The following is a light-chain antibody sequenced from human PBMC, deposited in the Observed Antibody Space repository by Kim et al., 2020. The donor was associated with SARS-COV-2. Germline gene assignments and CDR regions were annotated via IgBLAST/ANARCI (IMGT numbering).Light chain of an antibody. CDR2: GAS. CDR1: QDIGND. Sequence: ASGGDRLPITYRASQDIGNDLGCYQQHPGRAPKRLIYGASSLQSGVPSRFSGSGSGTEFTLTISSVQPEDFATYFCLQHRTYPITFGQGTRLEIK. J-gene: IGKJ5*01. CDR3: LQHRTYPIT. V-gene: IGKV1-17*01.